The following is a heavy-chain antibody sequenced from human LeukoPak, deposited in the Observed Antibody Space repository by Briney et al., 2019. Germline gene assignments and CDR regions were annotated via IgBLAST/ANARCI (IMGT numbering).Heavy chain of an antibody. CDR3: ARQTCSSTSCYMGLDFDY. V-gene: IGHV4-39*01. D-gene: IGHD2-2*02. CDR2: IYYSGST. Sequence: SETLSLTCTVSGGSISSSSYYWGWIRQPPGKGLEWIGSIYYSGSTYYNPSLKSRVTISVDTSKNQFSLELSSVTAADTAVYYCARQTCSSTSCYMGLDFDYWGQGTLVTVSS. J-gene: IGHJ4*02. CDR1: GGSISSSSYY.